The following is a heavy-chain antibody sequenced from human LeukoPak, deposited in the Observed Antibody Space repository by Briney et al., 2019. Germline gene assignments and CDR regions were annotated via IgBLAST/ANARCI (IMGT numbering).Heavy chain of an antibody. Sequence: ASVKVSCKASGFTFTGYYMHWVRQAPGQGLEWMGWINPNRGATKYAKKFQGRVTMTRETSIRRVYMEMNRLTSDDTAVYYCTRGGPEGSGYSYGSHDYWGQGTLVTVSS. J-gene: IGHJ4*02. CDR1: GFTFTGYY. CDR3: TRGGPEGSGYSYGSHDY. CDR2: INPNRGAT. V-gene: IGHV1-2*02. D-gene: IGHD5-18*01.